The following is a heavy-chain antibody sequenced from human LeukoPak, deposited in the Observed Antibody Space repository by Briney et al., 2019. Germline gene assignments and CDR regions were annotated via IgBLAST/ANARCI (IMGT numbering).Heavy chain of an antibody. CDR1: GYTFTSYG. Sequence: ASVKVSCKASGYTFTSYGISWVRQAPGQGPEWMGWVSANNGNTNYAQKLQGRVTMTTDTSTSTACMDLRSLRSDDTAVYYCARDAYMDSEYFQHWGQGTLVTVSS. CDR3: ARDAYMDSEYFQH. V-gene: IGHV1-18*01. D-gene: IGHD2-21*01. J-gene: IGHJ1*01. CDR2: VSANNGNT.